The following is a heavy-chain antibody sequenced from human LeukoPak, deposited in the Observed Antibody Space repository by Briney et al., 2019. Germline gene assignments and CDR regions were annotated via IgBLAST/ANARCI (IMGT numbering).Heavy chain of an antibody. CDR3: ARDLSGYYDSSAMYYFDY. V-gene: IGHV4-4*07. D-gene: IGHD3-22*01. CDR2: IYTSGST. Sequence: SEALSLTCTVSGGSISSYYWSWIRQPAGKGLEWIGRIYTSGSTNYNPSLKSRVTISVDKSKNQFSLKLSSVTAADTAVYYCARDLSGYYDSSAMYYFDYWGQGTLVTVSS. J-gene: IGHJ4*02. CDR1: GGSISSYY.